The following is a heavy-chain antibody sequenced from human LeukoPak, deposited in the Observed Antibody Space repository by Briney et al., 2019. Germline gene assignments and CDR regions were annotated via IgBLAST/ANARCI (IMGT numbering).Heavy chain of an antibody. D-gene: IGHD4-17*01. CDR2: ISGSGGSV. J-gene: IGHJ4*02. CDR3: AKDQGSYGDYDY. CDR1: GLPFSNFA. Sequence: GGSLRLSCAASGLPFSNFAMSWVRQAPGKGLEWGSAISGSGGSVYYADSVKGRFTISRDNSKNTLYLQMNSLRAEDTAVYFCAKDQGSYGDYDYWGQGTLVTVSS. V-gene: IGHV3-23*01.